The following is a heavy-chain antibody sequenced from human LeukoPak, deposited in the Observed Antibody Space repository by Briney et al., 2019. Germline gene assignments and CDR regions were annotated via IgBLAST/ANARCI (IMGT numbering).Heavy chain of an antibody. Sequence: SETLSLTCTVSGGSISSGGYYWSWIRQHPGKGLEWIGYIYYSGSTYYNPSLKSRVTISVDTSKNQFSLKLSSVTAADTAVYYCASRSGWLASNDAFDIWGQGTMVTVSS. CDR2: IYYSGST. V-gene: IGHV4-31*03. CDR3: ASRSGWLASNDAFDI. CDR1: GGSISSGGYY. J-gene: IGHJ3*02. D-gene: IGHD6-19*01.